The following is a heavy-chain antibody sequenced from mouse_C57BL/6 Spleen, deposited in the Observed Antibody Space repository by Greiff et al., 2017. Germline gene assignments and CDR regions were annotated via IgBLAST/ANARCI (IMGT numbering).Heavy chain of an antibody. J-gene: IGHJ2*01. D-gene: IGHD1-1*01. V-gene: IGHV2-9-1*01. CDR2: IWTGGGT. CDR1: GFSLTSYA. Sequence: VNVVESGPGLVAPSQSLSITCTVSGFSLTSYAISWVRQPPGKGLEWLGVIWTGGGTNYNSALKSRLSISKDNSKSQVFLKMNSLQTDDTARYYCARNDGSSPGYFDYWGQGTTLTVSS. CDR3: ARNDGSSPGYFDY.